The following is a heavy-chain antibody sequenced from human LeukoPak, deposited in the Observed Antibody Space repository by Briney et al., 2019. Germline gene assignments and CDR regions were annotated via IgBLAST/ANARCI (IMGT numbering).Heavy chain of an antibody. CDR1: GFTFSSYW. J-gene: IGHJ4*02. V-gene: IGHV3-7*02. D-gene: IGHD3-22*01. Sequence: PGGSLRLSCAASGFTFSSYWMTWVRRAPGKGLEWVANIKQDGSEKYYVDSVKGRFTISRDNSKNTLYLQMNSLRAEDTAVYYCAKPMYYYDSSGYLLFDYWGQGTLVTVSS. CDR3: AKPMYYYDSSGYLLFDY. CDR2: IKQDGSEK.